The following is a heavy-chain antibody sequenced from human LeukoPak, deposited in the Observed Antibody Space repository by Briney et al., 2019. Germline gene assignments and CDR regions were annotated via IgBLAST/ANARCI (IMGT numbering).Heavy chain of an antibody. Sequence: PGGSLRLSCAASGFTFSSYSMNWVRKAPGKGLEWVSSISSSSSYIYYADSVKGRFTISRDNAKNSLYLQMNSLRAEDTAVYYCAREGRGGVPYYYFDYWGQGTLVTVSS. J-gene: IGHJ4*02. V-gene: IGHV3-21*01. CDR1: GFTFSSYS. CDR3: AREGRGGVPYYYFDY. D-gene: IGHD3-16*01. CDR2: ISSSSSYI.